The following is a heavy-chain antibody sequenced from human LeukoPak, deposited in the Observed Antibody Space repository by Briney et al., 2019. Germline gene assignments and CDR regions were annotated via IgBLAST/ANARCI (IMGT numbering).Heavy chain of an antibody. CDR1: GGTFSSYA. Sequence: ASVKVSCKASGGTFSSYAISWVRQAPGQGLEWMGRIIPILGIANYAQKFQGRVTITADKSTSTAYMELSSLRSEDTAVYYCASRVRVAGWDGAFDIWGQGTMVTVSS. J-gene: IGHJ3*02. V-gene: IGHV1-69*04. CDR2: IIPILGIA. CDR3: ASRVRVAGWDGAFDI. D-gene: IGHD1-26*01.